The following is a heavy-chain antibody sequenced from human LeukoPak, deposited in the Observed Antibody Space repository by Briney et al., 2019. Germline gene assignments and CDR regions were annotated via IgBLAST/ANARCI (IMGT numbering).Heavy chain of an antibody. J-gene: IGHJ5*02. V-gene: IGHV4-39*07. D-gene: IGHD2-21*01. CDR1: GGSISSSSYY. CDR3: ARDGLWRFDP. Sequence: PSETLSLTCTVSGGSISSSSYYWGWIRQPPGKGLEWIGSIYYSGSTYYNPSLKSRVTISVDTSKNQFSLKLSSVTAADTAVYYCARDGLWRFDPWGQGTLVTVSS. CDR2: IYYSGST.